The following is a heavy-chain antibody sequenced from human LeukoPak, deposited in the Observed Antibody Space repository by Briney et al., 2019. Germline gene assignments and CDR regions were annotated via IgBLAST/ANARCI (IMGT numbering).Heavy chain of an antibody. CDR1: GGSFSGYY. D-gene: IGHD3-22*01. CDR2: INHSGST. V-gene: IGHV4-34*01. Sequence: LETLSLTCAVYGGSFSGYYWSWIRQPPGKGLEWIGEINHSGSTNYNPSLKSRVTISVDTSKNQFSLKLSSVTAADTAVYYCAREGYYDSSGYYHYWGQGTLVTVSS. J-gene: IGHJ4*02. CDR3: AREGYYDSSGYYHY.